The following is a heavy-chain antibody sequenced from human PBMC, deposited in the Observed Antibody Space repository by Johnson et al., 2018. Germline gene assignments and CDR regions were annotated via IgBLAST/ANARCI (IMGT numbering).Heavy chain of an antibody. D-gene: IGHD6-19*01. V-gene: IGHV3-23*01. CDR3: AKKLGGSYQYDY. Sequence: EVQLLETGGDLVQPGGSLRLSCAASGFTFSSYAMSWVRQAPGKGLEWVSAISGGGGSIYYADSVEGRFTISRDNSKNTLYLQMTSLGAEDTAVYYCAKKLGGSYQYDYWGQGTLVTVSS. CDR2: ISGGGGSI. CDR1: GFTFSSYA. J-gene: IGHJ4*01.